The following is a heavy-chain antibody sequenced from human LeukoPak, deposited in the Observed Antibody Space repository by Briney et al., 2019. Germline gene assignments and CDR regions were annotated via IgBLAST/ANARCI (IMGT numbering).Heavy chain of an antibody. CDR3: ARDNSRAAAGTPGWFDP. J-gene: IGHJ5*02. CDR1: GYTFTSYY. V-gene: IGHV1-46*01. D-gene: IGHD6-13*01. Sequence: RRASVKVSCKASGYTFTSYYMHWVRQAPGQGLEWMGIINPSGGSTSYAQKFQGRVTMTRDMSTSTVYMELSSLRSEDTAVYYCARDNSRAAAGTPGWFDPWGQGTLVTVSS. CDR2: INPSGGST.